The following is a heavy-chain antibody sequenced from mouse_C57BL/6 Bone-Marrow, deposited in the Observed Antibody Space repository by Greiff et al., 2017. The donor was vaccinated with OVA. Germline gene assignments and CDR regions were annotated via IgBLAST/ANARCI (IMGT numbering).Heavy chain of an antibody. CDR3: TRNYSNYWFAY. D-gene: IGHD2-5*01. Sequence: QVHVKQSGAELVRPGASVTLSCKASGYTFTDYEMHWVKQTPVHGLEWIGAIDPETGGTAYNQKFKGKAILTADKSSSTAYMELRSLTSEDSAVYYCTRNYSNYWFAYWGQGTLVTVSA. J-gene: IGHJ3*01. CDR1: GYTFTDYE. CDR2: IDPETGGT. V-gene: IGHV1-15*01.